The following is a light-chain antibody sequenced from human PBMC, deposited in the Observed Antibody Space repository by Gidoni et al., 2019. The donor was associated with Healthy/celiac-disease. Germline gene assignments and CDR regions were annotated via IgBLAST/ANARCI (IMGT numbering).Light chain of an antibody. CDR2: SAS. V-gene: IGKV1-12*01. CDR3: LPADSFPLT. CDR1: QSLCVW. J-gene: IGKJ5*01. Sequence: DIQMTQSPSSVSVSVGDSVTISCRASQSLCVWLAWSPQRHGNASNLLIHSASILHRGVPSRFRGAGSGTHFTLTFSTLPPEDVVSSSSLPADSFPLTFGQGTRLEI.